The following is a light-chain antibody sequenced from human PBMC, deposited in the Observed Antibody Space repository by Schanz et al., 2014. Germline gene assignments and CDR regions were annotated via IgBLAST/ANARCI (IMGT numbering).Light chain of an antibody. V-gene: IGKV3-11*01. CDR1: QSVSSY. CDR2: DAS. Sequence: EIVLTQSPATLSLSPGERATLSCRASQSVSSYLAWYQQKPGQAPRLLIYDASNRATGIPARFSGSGSGTDFTLTISSLQPDDFATYYCQQYISYFRTFGQGTKVEIK. J-gene: IGKJ1*01. CDR3: QQYISYFRT.